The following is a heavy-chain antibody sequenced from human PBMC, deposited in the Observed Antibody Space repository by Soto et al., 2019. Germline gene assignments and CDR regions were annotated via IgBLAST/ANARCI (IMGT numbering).Heavy chain of an antibody. J-gene: IGHJ6*02. CDR3: AKVSSSPTIYYYYYGMDV. CDR2: ISGSGGST. V-gene: IGHV3-23*01. CDR1: GFTFSSYA. D-gene: IGHD6-6*01. Sequence: GGSLRLSCAASGFTFSSYAMSWVRQAPGKGLEWVSAISGSGGSTYYADSVKGRFTISRDNSKNTLYLQMNSLRAEDTAVYYCAKVSSSPTIYYYYYGMDVWGQGTTVTVSS.